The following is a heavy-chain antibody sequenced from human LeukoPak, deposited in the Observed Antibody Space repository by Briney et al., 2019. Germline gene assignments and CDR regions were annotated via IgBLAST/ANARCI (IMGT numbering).Heavy chain of an antibody. CDR2: INLSGGST. V-gene: IGHV1-46*01. J-gene: IGHJ3*02. CDR1: GYTFTSYY. D-gene: IGHD2-15*01. Sequence: ASVKVSCKASGYTFTSYYMHWVRHGPGQGLEWVGIINLSGGSTSYAQKFQGRVTMTGDTSTSTVYVELSSVRSEDTAVYCCGTDLTRGIKAFDIWGQGTMVTVSS. CDR3: GTDLTRGIKAFDI.